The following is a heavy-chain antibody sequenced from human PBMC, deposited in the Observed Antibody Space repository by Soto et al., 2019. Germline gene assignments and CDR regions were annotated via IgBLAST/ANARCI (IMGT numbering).Heavy chain of an antibody. Sequence: GGSLRLSCAASGFTFSSYGMHWVRQAPGKGLEWVAVIWYDGSNKYYADSVKGRFTISRDNSKNTLYLQMNSLRAEDTAVYYCARARIQLWTQGGYYFDYWGQGTLVTVSS. CDR2: IWYDGSNK. D-gene: IGHD5-18*01. V-gene: IGHV3-33*01. J-gene: IGHJ4*02. CDR3: ARARIQLWTQGGYYFDY. CDR1: GFTFSSYG.